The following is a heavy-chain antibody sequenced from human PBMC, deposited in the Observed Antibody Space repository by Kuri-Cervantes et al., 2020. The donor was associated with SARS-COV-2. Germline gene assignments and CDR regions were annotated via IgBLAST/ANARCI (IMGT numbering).Heavy chain of an antibody. D-gene: IGHD3-9*01. V-gene: IGHV3-23*01. CDR3: ARRHDTSLIYYYMDV. CDR2: ISGSGGST. Sequence: GGSLRLSCAASGFTFSSYAMSWVRQAPGKGLEWVSTISGSGGSTYYADSVKGRFTISRDNAKNSLYLQMNSLRAEDTAVYYCARRHDTSLIYYYMDVWGKGTTVTVSS. J-gene: IGHJ6*03. CDR1: GFTFSSYA.